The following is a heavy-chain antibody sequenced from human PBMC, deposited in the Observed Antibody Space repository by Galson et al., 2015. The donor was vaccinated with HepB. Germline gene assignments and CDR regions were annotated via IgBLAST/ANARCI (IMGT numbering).Heavy chain of an antibody. J-gene: IGHJ6*02. CDR3: ARAASEVGATPTLGMDV. CDR1: GGSFSGYY. D-gene: IGHD1-26*01. Sequence: ETLSLTCAVYGGSFSGYYWSWIRQPPGKGLEWIGEINHSGSTNYNPSLKSRVTISVDTSKNQFSLKLSSVTAADTAVYYCARAASEVGATPTLGMDVWGQGTTVTVSS. V-gene: IGHV4-34*01. CDR2: INHSGST.